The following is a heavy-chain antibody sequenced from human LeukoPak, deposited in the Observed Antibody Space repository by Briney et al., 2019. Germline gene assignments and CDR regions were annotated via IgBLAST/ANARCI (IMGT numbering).Heavy chain of an antibody. D-gene: IGHD5-18*01. CDR3: AREAAMGGYMDV. CDR2: IYYSGST. Sequence: PSETLSLTCTVSGDSISSYYWSWIRQPPGKGLEWIGSIYYSGSTYYNPSLKSRVTISVDTSKNQFSLKLSSVTAADTAVYYCAREAAMGGYMDVWGKGTTVTVSS. J-gene: IGHJ6*03. V-gene: IGHV4-39*07. CDR1: GDSISSYY.